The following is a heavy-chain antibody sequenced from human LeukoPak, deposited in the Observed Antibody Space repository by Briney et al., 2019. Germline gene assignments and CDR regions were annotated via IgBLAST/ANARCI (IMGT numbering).Heavy chain of an antibody. Sequence: ASVKVSCKTSGYTFTSYYMHWVRQAPGQGLEWMGMINPSGGSTTYALKFQGRVTMTRDTSTSTAYMELSSLRSEDTAVYYCARAGIAARGYYYYYGMDVWGQGTTVTVSS. J-gene: IGHJ6*02. D-gene: IGHD6-6*01. CDR2: INPSGGST. CDR3: ARAGIAARGYYYYYGMDV. V-gene: IGHV1-46*01. CDR1: GYTFTSYY.